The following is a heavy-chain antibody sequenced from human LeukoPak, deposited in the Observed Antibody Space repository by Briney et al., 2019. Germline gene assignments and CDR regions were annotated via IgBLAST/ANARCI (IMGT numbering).Heavy chain of an antibody. CDR3: ARGGSGSYYYYSEYFQH. D-gene: IGHD1-26*01. J-gene: IGHJ1*01. V-gene: IGHV1-3*02. CDR1: GYTFTSYA. CDR2: SNAGNGNT. Sequence: ASVKVSCKASGYTFTSYAMHWVRQAPGQRLEWMGWSNAGNGNTKYSQEFQGRVTITRDTSASTAYMELSSLRSEDTAVYYCARGGSGSYYYYSEYFQHWGQGTLVTVSS.